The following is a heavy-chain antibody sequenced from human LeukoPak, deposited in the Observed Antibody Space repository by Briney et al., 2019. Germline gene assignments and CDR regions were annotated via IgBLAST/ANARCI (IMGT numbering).Heavy chain of an antibody. CDR1: GFTFSTYS. J-gene: IGHJ3*02. Sequence: SGGSLRLSCAASGFTFSTYSMNWVRQAPGKGLEWVSSISSSSSYIYYADSVKGRFTISRDNAKNSLYLQMNSLRAEDTAVYYSALSYGPWSAFDIWGQGTMVTVSS. CDR3: ALSYGPWSAFDI. V-gene: IGHV3-21*01. CDR2: ISSSSSYI. D-gene: IGHD2-8*01.